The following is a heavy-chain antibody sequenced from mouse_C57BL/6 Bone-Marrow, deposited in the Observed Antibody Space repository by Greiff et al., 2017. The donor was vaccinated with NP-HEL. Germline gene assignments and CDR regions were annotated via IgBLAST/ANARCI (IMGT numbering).Heavy chain of an antibody. V-gene: IGHV3-6*01. J-gene: IGHJ1*03. CDR1: GYSITSGYY. CDR3: ARDRAGAYWYFDV. CDR2: ISYDGSN. Sequence: EVQLQESGPGLVKPSQSLSLTCSVTGYSITSGYYWNWIRQFPGNKLEWMGYISYDGSNNYNPSLKNRISITRDTPKNQFFLKLNSVTTEDTATYYCARDRAGAYWYFDVWGTGTTVTVSS. D-gene: IGHD3-1*01.